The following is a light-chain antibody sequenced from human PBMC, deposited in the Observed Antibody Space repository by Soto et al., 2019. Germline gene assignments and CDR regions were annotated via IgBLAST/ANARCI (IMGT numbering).Light chain of an antibody. Sequence: QSALTQPASVSASPGQSITISCTGTSSDVGTYDDVSWYRQHPGKGPKLLIYEVSRRPSGVSNRFSGSKSANTASLTISGLQAEDEADYYCTSHTASSTWVFGGGTKLTVL. CDR2: EVS. CDR1: SSDVGTYDD. J-gene: IGLJ3*02. V-gene: IGLV2-14*01. CDR3: TSHTASSTWV.